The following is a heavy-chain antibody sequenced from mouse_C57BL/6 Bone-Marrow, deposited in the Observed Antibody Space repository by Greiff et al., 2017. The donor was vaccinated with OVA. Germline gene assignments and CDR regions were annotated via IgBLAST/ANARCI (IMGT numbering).Heavy chain of an antibody. CDR1: GFSLTSYG. CDR3: AKSGTRFAY. Sequence: VQLQESGPGLVQPSQSLSITCTVSGFSLTSYGVHWVRQSPGPGLEWLGVIWSGGSTDYNAAFISRLSISKDNSKSQVFFKMTSLQADDTAIYYCAKSGTRFAYWGQGTLVTVSA. CDR2: IWSGGST. J-gene: IGHJ3*01. D-gene: IGHD4-1*01. V-gene: IGHV2-2*01.